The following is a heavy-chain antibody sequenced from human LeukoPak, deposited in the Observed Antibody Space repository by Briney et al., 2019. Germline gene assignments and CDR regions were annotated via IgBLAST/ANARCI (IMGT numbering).Heavy chain of an antibody. Sequence: PGGSLRLSCAASGFTVSSNCMSWVRQAPGKGLEWVAFIRYDGSNKYYADSVKGRFTISRDNSKNTLYLQMNSLRAEDTAVYYCAKLPLYCSSTSCPPSFDPWGQGTLVTVSS. D-gene: IGHD2-2*01. CDR1: GFTVSSNC. J-gene: IGHJ5*02. V-gene: IGHV3-30*02. CDR3: AKLPLYCSSTSCPPSFDP. CDR2: IRYDGSNK.